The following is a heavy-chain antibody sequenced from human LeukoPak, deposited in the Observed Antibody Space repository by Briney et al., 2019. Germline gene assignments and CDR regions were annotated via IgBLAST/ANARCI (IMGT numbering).Heavy chain of an antibody. V-gene: IGHV3-23*01. Sequence: RESLRLSCAASGFTFRTYAMSWVRQAPGKGLEWVSATSGIADYTYRADSVKGRFTISRDNSKNTLYLQMNSMRADDTALYYCARDGEWDSSSSWSLDSFDIWGQGTMVTV. CDR2: TSGIADYT. J-gene: IGHJ3*02. CDR3: ARDGEWDSSSSWSLDSFDI. CDR1: GFTFRTYA. D-gene: IGHD6-13*01.